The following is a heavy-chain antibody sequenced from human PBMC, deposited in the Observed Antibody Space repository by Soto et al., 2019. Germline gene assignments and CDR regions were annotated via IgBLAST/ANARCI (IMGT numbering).Heavy chain of an antibody. J-gene: IGHJ5*02. CDR1: GGSISSYY. Sequence: KTSETLSLTCTVSGGSISSYYWSWIRQPPGKGLEWIGYIYYSGSTNYNPSLKSRVTISVDTSKNQFSLKLSSVTAADTAVYYCARDFCSSTSCYTPWFDPWGQGTLVTVSS. CDR3: ARDFCSSTSCYTPWFDP. V-gene: IGHV4-59*12. CDR2: IYYSGST. D-gene: IGHD2-2*02.